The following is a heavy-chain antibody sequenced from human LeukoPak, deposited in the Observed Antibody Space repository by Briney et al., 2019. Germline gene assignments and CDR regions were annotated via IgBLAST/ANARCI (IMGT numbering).Heavy chain of an antibody. CDR1: GVSFSGYY. V-gene: IGHV4-34*01. CDR2: INHIGRT. Sequence: KPSETLSLTCAVYGVSFSGYYWSWIRQPPGKGLEWIGEINHIGRTKYNPSLKSRATISVDTSKNQFSLKLSSVTAADTAVYYCARDDSVVGTAYDYWGQGTLVTVSS. D-gene: IGHD6-19*01. J-gene: IGHJ4*02. CDR3: ARDDSVVGTAYDY.